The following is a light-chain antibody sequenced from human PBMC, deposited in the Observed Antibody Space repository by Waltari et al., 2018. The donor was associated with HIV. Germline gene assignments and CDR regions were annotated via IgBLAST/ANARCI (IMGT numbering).Light chain of an antibody. Sequence: SYELTQPPSVSVSPGQTASITCSGDKLGDKYACWYQQRPGQSPVLVIYQDKKRPSGIPGRFSGSNSGNTATLTISGTQAIDEADYYCQAWDSSTVVFGGGTKLTVL. J-gene: IGLJ2*01. V-gene: IGLV3-1*01. CDR3: QAWDSSTVV. CDR2: QDK. CDR1: KLGDKY.